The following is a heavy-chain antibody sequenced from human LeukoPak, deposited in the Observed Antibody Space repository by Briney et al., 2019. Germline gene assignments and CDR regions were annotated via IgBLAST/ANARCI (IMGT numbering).Heavy chain of an antibody. Sequence: PSETLSLTCAVSGGSISSGGYSWSWIRQPPGKGLEWIGYIYHSGSTYYNPSLKSRVTISVDRSKNQFSLKLSSVTAADTAVYYCARRGNSGIYFDYWGQGTLVTVSS. J-gene: IGHJ4*02. D-gene: IGHD1-26*01. CDR2: IYHSGST. V-gene: IGHV4-30-2*01. CDR1: GGSISSGGYS. CDR3: ARRGNSGIYFDY.